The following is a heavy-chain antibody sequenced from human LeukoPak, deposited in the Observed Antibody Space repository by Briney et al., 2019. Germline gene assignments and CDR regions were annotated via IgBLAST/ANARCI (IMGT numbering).Heavy chain of an antibody. J-gene: IGHJ4*02. V-gene: IGHV3-30*18. CDR3: AKPKRGGHGYSSSPFDY. CDR1: GFTFSSYG. CDR2: ISYDGSNK. D-gene: IGHD6-6*01. Sequence: QPGGSLRLSCAASGFTFSSYGMHWVRQAPGKGLEWVAVISYDGSNKYYADSVKGRFTISRDNSKNTLYLQMNSLRAEDTAVYYCAKPKRGGHGYSSSPFDYWGQGTLVTVSS.